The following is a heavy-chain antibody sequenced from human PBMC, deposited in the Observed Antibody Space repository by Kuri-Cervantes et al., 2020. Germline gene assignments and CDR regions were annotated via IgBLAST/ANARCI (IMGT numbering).Heavy chain of an antibody. CDR1: GFTFSDYY. Sequence: ESLKISCAASGFTFSDYYMSWIRQPPGKGLEWIGEINHSGSTNYNPSLKSRVTISVDTSKNQFSLKLSSVTAADTAVYYCARDPTGAIWFRDNDAFDIWGQGTMVTVSS. CDR3: ARDPTGAIWFRDNDAFDI. V-gene: IGHV4-34*01. D-gene: IGHD3-10*01. J-gene: IGHJ3*02. CDR2: INHSGST.